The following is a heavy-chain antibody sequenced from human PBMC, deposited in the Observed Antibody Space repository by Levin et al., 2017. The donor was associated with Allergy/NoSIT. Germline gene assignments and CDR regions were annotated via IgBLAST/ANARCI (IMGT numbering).Heavy chain of an antibody. Sequence: HPGGSLRLSCAASGFTVSSNYMSWVRQAPGKGLEWVSVIYSGGSTYYADSVKGRFTISRDNSKNTLYLQMNSLRAEDTAVYYCARGSHDYGDYWPNYWGQGTLVTVSS. J-gene: IGHJ4*02. CDR3: ARGSHDYGDYWPNY. CDR1: GFTVSSNY. CDR2: IYSGGST. D-gene: IGHD4-17*01. V-gene: IGHV3-53*01.